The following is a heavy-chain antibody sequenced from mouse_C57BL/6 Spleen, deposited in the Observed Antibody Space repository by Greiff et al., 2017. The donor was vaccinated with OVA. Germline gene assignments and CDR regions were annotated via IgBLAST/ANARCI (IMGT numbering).Heavy chain of an antibody. CDR1: GYTFTDYN. CDR2: INPNNGGT. V-gene: IGHV1-22*01. CDR3: ARGLLSYWYFDV. D-gene: IGHD2-1*01. J-gene: IGHJ1*03. Sequence: EVQLQESGPELVKPGASVKMSCKASGYTFTDYNMHWVKQSHGKSLEWIGYINPNNGGTSYNQKFKGKATLTVNKSSSTAYMELRSLTSEDSAVYYCARGLLSYWYFDVWGTGTTVTVSS.